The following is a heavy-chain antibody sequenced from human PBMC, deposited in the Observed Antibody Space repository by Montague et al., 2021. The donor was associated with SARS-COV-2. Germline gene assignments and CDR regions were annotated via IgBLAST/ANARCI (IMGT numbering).Heavy chain of an antibody. J-gene: IGHJ5*02. Sequence: SLRLSCAASGFTFSTHWMSWTRQAPGKGLEWLANLNQDGSRTYYVDSVKGRFIISRDNAENSLFLQMDSLRAEDTAVYYCARDHHMSPAPWGQGTLVIVSP. D-gene: IGHD2-21*01. CDR3: ARDHHMSPAP. CDR1: GFTFSTHW. V-gene: IGHV3-7*01. CDR2: LNQDGSRT.